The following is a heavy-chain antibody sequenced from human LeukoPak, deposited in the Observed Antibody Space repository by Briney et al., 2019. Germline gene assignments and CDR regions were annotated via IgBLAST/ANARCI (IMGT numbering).Heavy chain of an antibody. D-gene: IGHD3-16*01. CDR2: IWYDGSNK. J-gene: IGHJ4*02. V-gene: IGHV3-33*01. CDR1: GFTFSSYG. CDR3: ARGPRGVGEVKTYYFDQ. Sequence: PGGSLRLSCAASGFTFSSYGMHWVRQAPGKGLEWVAVIWYDGSNKFYADSVKGRFTISRDNSKNTLYLQMNNLRAEDTAVYHCARGPRGVGEVKTYYFDQWGQGTLVTVSS.